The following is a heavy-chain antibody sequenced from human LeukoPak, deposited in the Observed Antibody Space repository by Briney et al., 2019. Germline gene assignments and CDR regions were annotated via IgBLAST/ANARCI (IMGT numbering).Heavy chain of an antibody. CDR1: GFTFSDYY. Sequence: GGSLRLSCGASGFTFSDYYMSWIRQAPGKGLEWVSYIRSSGSTIYYADSVKGRFTISRDNAKNSLYLQMNSLRAEDTAVYYCARDFRKGYSYGFSFDYWGQGTLVTVSS. CDR3: ARDFRKGYSYGFSFDY. CDR2: IRSSGSTI. J-gene: IGHJ4*02. V-gene: IGHV3-11*01. D-gene: IGHD5-18*01.